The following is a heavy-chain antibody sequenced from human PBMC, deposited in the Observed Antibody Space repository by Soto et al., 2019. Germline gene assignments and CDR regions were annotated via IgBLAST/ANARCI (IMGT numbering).Heavy chain of an antibody. CDR1: GLNFNDAW. V-gene: IGHV3-15*01. CDR2: IISRNGGGTT. CDR3: SYTGFPTLSLDP. J-gene: IGHJ5*02. Sequence: PGGSLRLSCVVSGLNFNDAWMSWVRQAPGKGLEWVGRIISRNGGGTTDYAAPVKGRFAISRDDSRNTVYLQMNSLKREDTGVYYCSYTGFPTLSLDPWGPG.